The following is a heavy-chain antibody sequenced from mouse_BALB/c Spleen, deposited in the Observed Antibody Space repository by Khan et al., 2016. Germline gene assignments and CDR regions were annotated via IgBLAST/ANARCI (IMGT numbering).Heavy chain of an antibody. CDR3: TIYGNILAWFDY. Sequence: VQLKQSGAELVRSGASVKLSCTASGFNIKDYYIQWVKQRPEQGLEWIGWIDPENGDTGYVPKFQGKATMPANTSSNPAYLQLSSLTSEDTAVDYCTIYGNILAWFDYWGQGTLVSVSA. D-gene: IGHD2-1*01. V-gene: IGHV14-4*02. CDR1: GFNIKDYY. CDR2: IDPENGDT. J-gene: IGHJ3*01.